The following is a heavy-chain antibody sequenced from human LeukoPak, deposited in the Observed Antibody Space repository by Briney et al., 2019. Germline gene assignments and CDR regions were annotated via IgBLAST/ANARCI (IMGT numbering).Heavy chain of an antibody. CDR3: ARDDYGDYVSYFLH. V-gene: IGHV1-18*01. D-gene: IGHD4-17*01. CDR2: ISAYNGKT. CDR1: GYTFTNYG. J-gene: IGHJ1*01. Sequence: ASVKVSCKASGYTFTNYGISWVRQAPGQGPEWMGWISAYNGKTNYARKVQGRVTMTTDTSTSTAYMELRSLRSDDTAVYYCARDDYGDYVSYFLHWGPGTLVIVSS.